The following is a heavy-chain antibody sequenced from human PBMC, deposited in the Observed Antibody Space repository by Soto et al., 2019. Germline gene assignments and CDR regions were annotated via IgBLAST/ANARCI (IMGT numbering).Heavy chain of an antibody. V-gene: IGHV4-30-4*01. Sequence: PSETLSLTCTVSGGSISSGDYYWSWIRQPPGKGLEWIGYIYYSGSTYYNPSLKSRVTISVDTSKNQFSLKLSSVTAADTAVYYCASTHSYDSSGYSYYLDYWGQGTLVTVSS. D-gene: IGHD3-22*01. J-gene: IGHJ4*02. CDR2: IYYSGST. CDR1: GGSISSGDYY. CDR3: ASTHSYDSSGYSYYLDY.